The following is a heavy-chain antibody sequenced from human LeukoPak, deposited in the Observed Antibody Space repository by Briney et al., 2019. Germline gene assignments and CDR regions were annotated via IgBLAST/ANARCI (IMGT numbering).Heavy chain of an antibody. D-gene: IGHD3-22*01. CDR3: ARAPSEIGGYYPEYFRH. Sequence: GGSLRLSCAASGFTFSAYWMHWVRQAPGKGLVWVSRIKSDGSTNYADSVKGRLTISRDNAKNTVSLQMNSLRPEDTGVYYCARAPSEIGGYYPEYFRHWGQGTLVTVSS. CDR1: GFTFSAYW. J-gene: IGHJ1*01. CDR2: IKSDGST. V-gene: IGHV3-74*01.